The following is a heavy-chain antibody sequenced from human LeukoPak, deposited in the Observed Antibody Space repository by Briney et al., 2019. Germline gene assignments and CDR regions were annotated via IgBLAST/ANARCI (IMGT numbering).Heavy chain of an antibody. Sequence: SETLSLTCAVYGGSFSGYYWSWIRQPPGKGLEWIGEINHSGSTNYNPSLKSRVTISVDTPKNQFSLKLSSVTAADTAVYYCARAAAAAGHFDYWGQGTLVTVSS. V-gene: IGHV4-34*01. J-gene: IGHJ4*02. CDR1: GGSFSGYY. D-gene: IGHD6-13*01. CDR3: ARAAAAAGHFDY. CDR2: INHSGST.